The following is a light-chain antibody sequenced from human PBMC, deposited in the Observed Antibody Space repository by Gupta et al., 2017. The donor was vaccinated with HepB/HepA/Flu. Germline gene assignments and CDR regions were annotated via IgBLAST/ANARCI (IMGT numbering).Light chain of an antibody. CDR1: QIVQSNY. Sequence: ETVLTQSPGTLSSSPGERATLSCRASQIVQSNYLGWYQKKPGQAPRLLIYGASSRATGIPDSISGSGSGTFCILIIKRVEPEYVAFYCCQQCGSPVTFGGGTXLEIK. J-gene: IGKJ4*01. V-gene: IGKV3-20*01. CDR2: GAS. CDR3: QQCGSPVT.